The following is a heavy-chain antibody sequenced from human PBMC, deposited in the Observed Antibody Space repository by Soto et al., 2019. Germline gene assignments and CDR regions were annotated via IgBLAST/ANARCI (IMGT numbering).Heavy chain of an antibody. J-gene: IGHJ6*02. CDR2: IDPSYYYT. Sequence: GESLKISFKGSGYSFTSYWISWGRQMPGKGLEWMGRIDPSYYYTNYSPSFQGHVTISADKSISTAYLQWRRLKASDTSMYYCASHDDYGDCHYYCMDVWGQGPTVTVSS. CDR1: GYSFTSYW. CDR3: ASHDDYGDCHYYCMDV. D-gene: IGHD4-17*01. V-gene: IGHV5-10-1*01.